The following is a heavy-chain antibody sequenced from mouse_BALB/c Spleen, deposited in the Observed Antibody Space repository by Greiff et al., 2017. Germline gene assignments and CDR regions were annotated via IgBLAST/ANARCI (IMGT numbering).Heavy chain of an antibody. V-gene: IGHV14-4*02. CDR2: IDPENGDT. CDR1: GFNIKDYY. J-gene: IGHJ2*01. D-gene: IGHD1-1*01. CDR3: NAPTVGAY. Sequence: VQLQQSGAELVRSGASVKLSCTASGFNIKDYYMHWVKQRPEQGLEWIGWIDPENGDTEYAPKFQGKATMTADTSSNTAYLQLSSLTSEDTAVYYCNAPTVGAYWGQGTTRTVSS.